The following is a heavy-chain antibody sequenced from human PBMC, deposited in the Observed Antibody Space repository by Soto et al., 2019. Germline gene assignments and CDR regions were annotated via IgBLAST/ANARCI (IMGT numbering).Heavy chain of an antibody. CDR3: AWSPTRYCSGGSCYYFDY. Sequence: SVKVSCKASGGTLSIYTISWVRQETGQGLEWMGRIIPILGIANYAQKFQGRVTITADKSTSTAYMELSSLRSEDTAVYYCAWSPTRYCSGGSCYYFDYWGQGTLVTVS. V-gene: IGHV1-69*02. CDR2: IIPILGIA. J-gene: IGHJ4*02. D-gene: IGHD2-15*01. CDR1: GGTLSIYT.